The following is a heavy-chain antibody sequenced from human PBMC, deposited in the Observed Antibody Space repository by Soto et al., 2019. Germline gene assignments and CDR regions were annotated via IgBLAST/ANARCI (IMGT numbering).Heavy chain of an antibody. CDR3: ARGGGSDSFDY. Sequence: SETLSLTCTVSGASITYGGYSWSWIRQTPGKGLEWIGYINHLETTFYNPSFESRLSLSIDRAKNQFSLNLNSMSAADRAVYFCARGGGSDSFDYWGQGILVTSPQ. CDR1: GASITYGGYS. CDR2: INHLETT. D-gene: IGHD1-26*01. J-gene: IGHJ4*02. V-gene: IGHV4-30-2*01.